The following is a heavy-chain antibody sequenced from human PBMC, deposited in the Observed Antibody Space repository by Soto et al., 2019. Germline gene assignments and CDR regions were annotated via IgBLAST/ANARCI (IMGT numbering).Heavy chain of an antibody. CDR1: GFSLRTSGVG. CDR2: IYWNDDK. D-gene: IGHD6-19*01. CDR3: AKSGSSGWYCWFDP. Sequence: QITWKEAGPTLVKPTQPLTLTCIFSGFSLRTSGVGVGWIRQPPGKALEWLGFIYWNDDKRYSPSLKSRLTITKDTSKSQVVLTMTNMDAVDTATYYCAKSGSSGWYCWFDPWGQGTLVTVSS. J-gene: IGHJ5*02. V-gene: IGHV2-5*01.